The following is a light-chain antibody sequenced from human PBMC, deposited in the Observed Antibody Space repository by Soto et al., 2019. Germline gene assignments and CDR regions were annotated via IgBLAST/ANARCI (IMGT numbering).Light chain of an antibody. CDR2: GAS. Sequence: EIVFTQPPGTLSLSTGERATLSCRASQTVSTSFLAWYQQKRGQATRLLIYGASTRATGVPDRFSGSGSGTDFTLTISRLEPEDFAVYYCQQYDSSPLTFGGGTKVDNK. CDR3: QQYDSSPLT. CDR1: QTVSTSF. V-gene: IGKV3-20*01. J-gene: IGKJ4*01.